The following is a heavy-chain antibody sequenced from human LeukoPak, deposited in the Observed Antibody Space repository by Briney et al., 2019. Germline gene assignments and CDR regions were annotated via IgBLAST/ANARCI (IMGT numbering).Heavy chain of an antibody. V-gene: IGHV3-74*01. CDR1: GFTFSSYW. D-gene: IGHD4-23*01. CDR3: ARDLRTPSDTNIAIDY. CDR2: INNDGRSA. J-gene: IGHJ4*02. Sequence: PGGSLRLSCAASGFTFSSYWMHWVRQGPGKGLVWVSRINNDGRSANYADSVKGRFTISRDNAKNTLYLQMNSLGAEDTAVYYCARDLRTPSDTNIAIDYWGQGTLVTVSS.